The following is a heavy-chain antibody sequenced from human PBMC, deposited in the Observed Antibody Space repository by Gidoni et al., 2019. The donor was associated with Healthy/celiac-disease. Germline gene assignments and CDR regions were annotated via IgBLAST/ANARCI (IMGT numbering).Heavy chain of an antibody. CDR3: AKDRAARRPAVKYFQH. Sequence: EVQLLESGGGLVQPGGSLRLSCAASGFTFSSYAMSWVRQAPGKGLEWVSAISGSGGSTYYADSVKGRFTISRDNSKNTLYLQMNSLRAEDTAVYYCAKDRAARRPAVKYFQHWGQGTLVTVSS. CDR1: GFTFSSYA. CDR2: ISGSGGST. V-gene: IGHV3-23*01. J-gene: IGHJ1*01. D-gene: IGHD6-6*01.